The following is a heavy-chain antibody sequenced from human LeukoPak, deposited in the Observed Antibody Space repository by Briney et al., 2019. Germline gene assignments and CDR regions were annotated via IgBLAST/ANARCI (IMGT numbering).Heavy chain of an antibody. V-gene: IGHV4-61*01. Sequence: PSETLSLTCTVSGGSISSGSCYWSWLRQPPGKGLEWLGYIYYIGSTKYNPSLKSRVTISVDTSKNQFSLKLSPVTAADTAVYYCARGLDYYDSSAYNWFDPWGQGTLVTVSS. J-gene: IGHJ5*02. CDR3: ARGLDYYDSSAYNWFDP. CDR2: IYYIGST. CDR1: GGSISSGSCY. D-gene: IGHD3-22*01.